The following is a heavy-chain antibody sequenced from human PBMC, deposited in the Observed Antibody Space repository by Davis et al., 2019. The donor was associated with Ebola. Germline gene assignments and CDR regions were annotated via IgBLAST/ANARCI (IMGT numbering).Heavy chain of an antibody. CDR2: IYYSGST. Sequence: MPSETLSLTCTVSGGSISSSSYYWGWIRQPPGKGLEWIGSIYYSGSTYYNPSLKSRVTISVDTSKNQFSLKLSSVTAADTAVYYCARDGKGYSGYEFDYWGQGTLVTVSS. CDR3: ARDGKGYSGYEFDY. V-gene: IGHV4-39*07. D-gene: IGHD5-12*01. J-gene: IGHJ4*02. CDR1: GGSISSSSYY.